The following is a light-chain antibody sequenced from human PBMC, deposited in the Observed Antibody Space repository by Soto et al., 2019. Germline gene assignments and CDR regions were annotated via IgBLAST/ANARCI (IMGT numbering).Light chain of an antibody. CDR1: QSVSNNY. CDR2: GSS. J-gene: IGKJ2*01. CDR3: QQYGSSPPYT. V-gene: IGKV3-20*01. Sequence: EVVLTQSPATLSLSPGERASLSCRASQSVSNNYFGWYQQKPGRSHKLLIFGSSDRATGLPDRFSGSRSGTDFTLTISRLEPQDFAVYYCQQYGSSPPYTFGQGTKLEIK.